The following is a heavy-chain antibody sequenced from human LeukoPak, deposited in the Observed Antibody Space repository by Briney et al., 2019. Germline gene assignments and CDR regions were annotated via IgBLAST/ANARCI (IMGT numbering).Heavy chain of an antibody. J-gene: IGHJ4*02. CDR3: ARALSSTWYYFDY. Sequence: GASVKVSCKASAYTFASYTMTWVRQAPGQGLEWMGWINTNTGNPTYAQGFTGRFVFSLDTSVSTAYLQISSLKAEDTAVYYCARALSSTWYYFDYWGQGTLVTVSS. D-gene: IGHD6-13*01. CDR1: AYTFASYT. CDR2: INTNTGNP. V-gene: IGHV7-4-1*02.